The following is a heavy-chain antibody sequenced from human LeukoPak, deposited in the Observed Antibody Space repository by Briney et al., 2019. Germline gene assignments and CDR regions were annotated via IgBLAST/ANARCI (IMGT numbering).Heavy chain of an antibody. V-gene: IGHV3-21*01. CDR2: ISSSSSYI. D-gene: IGHD5-18*01. J-gene: IGHJ4*02. Sequence: GGSLRLSCAASGLTFSIHWMNWVRQAPGKGLEWVSSISSSSSYIYYADSVKGRFTISRDNAKKSLYLQMNSLRAEDTAVYYCAKDLGYSYAGGYFDYWGQGTLVTVSS. CDR1: GLTFSIHW. CDR3: AKDLGYSYAGGYFDY.